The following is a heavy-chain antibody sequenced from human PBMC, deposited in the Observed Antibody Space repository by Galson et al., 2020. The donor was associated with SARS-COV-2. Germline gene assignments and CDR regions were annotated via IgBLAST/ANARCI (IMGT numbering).Heavy chain of an antibody. CDR3: ARGVVSPKDLWSGFDY. D-gene: IGHD3-3*01. V-gene: IGHV1-3*04. CDR1: GYTFSGYA. J-gene: IGHJ4*02. CDR2: INTGTGNT. Sequence: ASVKVSCKASGYTFSGYAIHWVRHAPGQRLDWMGWINTGTGNTKYSQNFQGRVTITRDTSASTAYMELRSLRSEDTAVYFCARGVVSPKDLWSGFDYWGQGTRVTVSS.